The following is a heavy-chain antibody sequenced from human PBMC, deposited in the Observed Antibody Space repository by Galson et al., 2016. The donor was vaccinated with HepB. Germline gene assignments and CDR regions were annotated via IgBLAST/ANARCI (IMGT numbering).Heavy chain of an antibody. CDR3: AREQGVGYAMDV. Sequence: SVKVSCKASGYTFSNYYMHWVRQAPGQGLDWMGIINPTDASTTYAQNFQGRVTMTRDTSTSTAYMELRSLRSDDTAMYYCAREQGVGYAMDVWGQGTTVTVSS. V-gene: IGHV1-46*01. CDR2: INPTDAST. D-gene: IGHD1-26*01. J-gene: IGHJ6*02. CDR1: GYTFSNYY.